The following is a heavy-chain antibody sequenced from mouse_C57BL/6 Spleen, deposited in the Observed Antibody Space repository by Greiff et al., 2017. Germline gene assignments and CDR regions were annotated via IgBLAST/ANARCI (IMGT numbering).Heavy chain of an antibody. J-gene: IGHJ2*01. CDR1: GFTFSSYT. D-gene: IGHD1-1*01. Sequence: EVMLVESGGGLVKPGGSLKLSCAASGFTFSSYTMSWVRQTPEKRLEWVATISGGGGNTYYPDSVKGRFTISRDNAKNTLYLQMSSLRSEDTALYYCARQDYGSSYLDYWGQCTTLTVSS. CDR3: ARQDYGSSYLDY. V-gene: IGHV5-9*01. CDR2: ISGGGGNT.